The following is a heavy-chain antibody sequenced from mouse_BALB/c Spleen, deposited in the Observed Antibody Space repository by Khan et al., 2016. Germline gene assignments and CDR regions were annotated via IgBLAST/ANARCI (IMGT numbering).Heavy chain of an antibody. CDR2: ICAGGST. V-gene: IGHV2-9*02. Sequence: QVQLKESGPGLVAPSQTLSITCTVSGFSLTTYGVHWVRQPPGKGLKWLGVICAGGSTNYNSALMYRLSISKDNSYNQVCLKRSSRQTDEAAMYYFCRVQYGNYDYVDYWGRGTTLAVSS. J-gene: IGHJ2*01. D-gene: IGHD2-10*02. CDR1: GFSLTTYG. CDR3: CRVQYGNYDYVDY.